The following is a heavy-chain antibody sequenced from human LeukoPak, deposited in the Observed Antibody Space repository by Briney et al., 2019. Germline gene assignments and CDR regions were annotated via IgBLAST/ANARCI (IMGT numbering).Heavy chain of an antibody. V-gene: IGHV3-7*01. Sequence: GRSLRLSCAAPGFTFSSYWMSWARQAPGKGLEWVANIKQDGSEKYYVDSVKGRFSISRDNAKNSLYLQMNSLRTEDTAVYYCARDRGRYSGYGGSFDYWGQGTLVTVSS. CDR3: ARDRGRYSGYGGSFDY. CDR1: GFTFSSYW. CDR2: IKQDGSEK. D-gene: IGHD5-12*01. J-gene: IGHJ4*02.